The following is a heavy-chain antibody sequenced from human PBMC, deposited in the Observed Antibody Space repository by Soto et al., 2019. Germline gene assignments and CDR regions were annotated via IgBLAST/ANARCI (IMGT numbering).Heavy chain of an antibody. V-gene: IGHV4-34*01. D-gene: IGHD4-17*01. CDR3: ARGHGDYLRGGDY. J-gene: IGHJ4*02. CDR1: GGSFSGYY. Sequence: QVQLQQWGAGLLKPSETLSLTCAVYGGSFSGYYWSWIRQPPGKGLEWIGEINHSGRTNYNPSLKSRVPISVDTAKNQSSLEVSSGAAAGTAVYYCARGHGDYLRGGDYWGQGTLVTVSS. CDR2: INHSGRT.